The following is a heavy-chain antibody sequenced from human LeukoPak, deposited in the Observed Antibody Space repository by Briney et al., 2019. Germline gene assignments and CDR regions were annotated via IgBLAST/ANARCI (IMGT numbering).Heavy chain of an antibody. CDR1: GFTFSSYA. CDR3: AKVGYYDSSGYDY. J-gene: IGHJ4*02. V-gene: IGHV3-7*03. D-gene: IGHD3-22*01. Sequence: GGSLRLSCAASGFTFSSYAMSWVRQAPGKGLEWVANIKQDGSEKHYVDSVKGRFTISRDNAKNSLYLQMNSLRAEDTAVYYCAKVGYYDSSGYDYWGQGTLVTVSS. CDR2: IKQDGSEK.